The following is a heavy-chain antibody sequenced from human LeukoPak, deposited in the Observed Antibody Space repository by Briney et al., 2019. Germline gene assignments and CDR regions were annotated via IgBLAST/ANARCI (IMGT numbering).Heavy chain of an antibody. V-gene: IGHV4-38-2*01. D-gene: IGHD2-2*01. CDR1: GYSISSGYY. CDR2: IYHSGST. Sequence: PSETLSLTCAVSGYSISSGYYWGWIRQPPGKGLEWIGSIYHSGSTYYNPSLKSRVTISVDTSKNQFSLKLSSVTAADTAVYYCATCLGAIVVVPAAKLGGWFDPWGQGTLVTVSS. J-gene: IGHJ5*02. CDR3: ATCLGAIVVVPAAKLGGWFDP.